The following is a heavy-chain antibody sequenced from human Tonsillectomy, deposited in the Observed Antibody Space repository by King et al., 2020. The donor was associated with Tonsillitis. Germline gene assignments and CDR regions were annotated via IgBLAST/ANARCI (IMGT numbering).Heavy chain of an antibody. CDR3: AKDISYGSVDQYYYYYYGMDV. CDR1: GFTFDDYA. CDR2: ISWNSGSI. D-gene: IGHD5-18*01. Sequence: VQLVESGGGLVQPGRSLRLSCAASGFTFDDYAMHWVRQAPGKGLEWVSGISWNSGSIGYADSVKGRFTISRDNAKNSLYLQMNSLRAEDTALYYCAKDISYGSVDQYYYYYYGMDVWGQGTTVTVSS. V-gene: IGHV3-9*01. J-gene: IGHJ6*02.